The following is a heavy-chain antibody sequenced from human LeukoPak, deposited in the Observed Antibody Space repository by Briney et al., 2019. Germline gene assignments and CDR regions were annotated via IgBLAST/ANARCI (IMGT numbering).Heavy chain of an antibody. CDR1: GGSISSSSYY. Sequence: SETLSLTCTVSGGSISSSSYYWGWIRQPPGKGLEWVGSIYYSGTTYYNPSLKSRVTISVDTSKNQFSLRLSSVTAADTAVYYCARGRSYDYVWGSYIYYYMDVWGKGTTVTVSS. V-gene: IGHV4-39*07. CDR2: IYYSGTT. D-gene: IGHD3-16*01. CDR3: ARGRSYDYVWGSYIYYYMDV. J-gene: IGHJ6*03.